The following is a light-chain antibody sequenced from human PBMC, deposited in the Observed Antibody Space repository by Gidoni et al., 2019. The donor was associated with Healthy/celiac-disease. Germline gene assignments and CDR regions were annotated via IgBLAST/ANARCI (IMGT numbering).Light chain of an antibody. Sequence: DIVITPSPDSLAVSLGERATINCKSSQSVLYSSNNKNYLAWYQQKPGQPPKLLIYWASTRESGVPDRFSGSGSGTDFTLTISSLQAEDVAVYYCQQYYSTPWTFXQXTKVEIK. CDR3: QQYYSTPWT. V-gene: IGKV4-1*01. CDR1: QSVLYSSNNKNY. J-gene: IGKJ1*01. CDR2: WAS.